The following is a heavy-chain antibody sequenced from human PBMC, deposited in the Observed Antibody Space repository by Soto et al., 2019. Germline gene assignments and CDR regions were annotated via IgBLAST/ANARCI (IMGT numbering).Heavy chain of an antibody. V-gene: IGHV3-30*18. Sequence: VQLVESGGGVVQPGRSLRLSCAASGFTFSGYWMHWVRQAPGKGLVWVSLVYDDGSITYYADSVKGRFTISRDNSKYKRYLQMNRLRVENTPLHYCAKDGSHLAVAGTSPTSYLPGLAVWGQGTTVTVSS. D-gene: IGHD6-19*01. CDR1: GFTFSGYW. J-gene: IGHJ6*02. CDR2: VYDDGSIT. CDR3: AKDGSHLAVAGTSPTSYLPGLAV.